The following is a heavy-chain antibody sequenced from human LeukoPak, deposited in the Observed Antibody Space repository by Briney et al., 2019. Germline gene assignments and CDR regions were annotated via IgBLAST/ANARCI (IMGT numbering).Heavy chain of an antibody. J-gene: IGHJ4*02. CDR2: IYYSGST. CDR1: GGSISSYY. V-gene: IGHV4-59*08. Sequence: SETLSLTCTVSGGSISSYYWSWIRQPPGKGLEWIGYIYYSGSTNYNPSLKSRVTISVDTSKNQFSLKLSSVTAADTAVYYCARHARGYSYGTSDLDHWGQGTLVTVSS. D-gene: IGHD5-18*01. CDR3: ARHARGYSYGTSDLDH.